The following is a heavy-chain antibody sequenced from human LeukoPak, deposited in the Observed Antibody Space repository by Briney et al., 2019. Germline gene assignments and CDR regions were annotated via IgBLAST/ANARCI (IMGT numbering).Heavy chain of an antibody. CDR2: ISSNGKTI. Sequence: PGGSLRLSCATSGFTFSSYNMNWVRQAPGKGLEWVSFISSNGKTIHYADSVKGRFTISRDNAKNSLYLQMNSLRVEDTAVYYCARGRYSSRSGGYYFDIWGQGTLVTVSS. D-gene: IGHD2-2*01. J-gene: IGHJ4*02. CDR3: ARGRYSSRSGGYYFDI. V-gene: IGHV3-48*04. CDR1: GFTFSSYN.